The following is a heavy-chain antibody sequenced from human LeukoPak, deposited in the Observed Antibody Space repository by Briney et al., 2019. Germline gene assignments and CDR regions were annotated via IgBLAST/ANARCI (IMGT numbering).Heavy chain of an antibody. D-gene: IGHD1-1*01. CDR2: IYASGST. CDR3: ARYLERRGYDAFDI. Sequence: PSETLSLTCTVSGGSISSGSYYWSWIRQPAGKGLEWIGRIYASGSTNYNPSLKSRVTISVDTSKNQFSLKLSSVTAADTAVYYCARYLERRGYDAFDIWGQGTMVTVSS. J-gene: IGHJ3*02. CDR1: GGSISSGSYY. V-gene: IGHV4-61*02.